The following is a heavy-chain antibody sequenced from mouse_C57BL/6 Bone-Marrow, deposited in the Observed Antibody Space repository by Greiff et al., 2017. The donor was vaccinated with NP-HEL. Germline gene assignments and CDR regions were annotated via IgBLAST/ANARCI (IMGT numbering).Heavy chain of an antibody. CDR2: IHPNSGST. J-gene: IGHJ2*01. CDR1: GYTFTSYW. Sequence: QVHVKQSGAELVKPGASVKLSCKASGYTFTSYWMHWVKQRPGQGLEWIGMIHPNSGSTNYNEKFKSKATLTVDKSSSTAYMQLSSLTSEDSAVYYCARGDDYDGRDYWGQGTTLTVSS. CDR3: ARGDDYDGRDY. V-gene: IGHV1-64*01. D-gene: IGHD2-4*01.